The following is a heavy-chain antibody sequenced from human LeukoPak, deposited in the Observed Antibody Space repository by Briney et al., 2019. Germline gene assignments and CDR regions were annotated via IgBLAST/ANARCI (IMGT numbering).Heavy chain of an antibody. CDR2: IIPIFGTA. Sequence: ASVKVSCKASGGTFSSYAISWVRQAPGQGLEWMGGIIPIFGTANYAQKFQGRVTITADESTSTAYMELSGLRSEDTAVYYCARVSPVGNYYYYYMDVWGKGTTVTVSS. V-gene: IGHV1-69*13. CDR3: ARVSPVGNYYYYYMDV. D-gene: IGHD1-14*01. CDR1: GGTFSSYA. J-gene: IGHJ6*03.